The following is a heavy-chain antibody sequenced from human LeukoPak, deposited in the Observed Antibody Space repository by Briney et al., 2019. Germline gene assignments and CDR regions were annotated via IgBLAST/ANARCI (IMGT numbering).Heavy chain of an antibody. CDR1: GFTFSSYW. D-gene: IGHD2-2*01. CDR2: IKQDGGEK. J-gene: IGHJ3*02. V-gene: IGHV3-7*01. CDR3: ARGGCSSTSCYADDAFDI. Sequence: GGSLRLSCAASGFTFSSYWMSWVRQAPGKGLEWVANIKQDGGEKYYVDSVKGRFTISRDNAKNSLYLQMNSLRAEDTAVYYCARGGCSSTSCYADDAFDIWGQGTMVTVSS.